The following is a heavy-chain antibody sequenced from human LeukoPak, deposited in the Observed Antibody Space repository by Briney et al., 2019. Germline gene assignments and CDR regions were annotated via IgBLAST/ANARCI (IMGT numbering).Heavy chain of an antibody. CDR2: IYPGDSDT. Sequence: GESLKISCKGSGYSFTSYWIGWVRQMPGKGLERMGIIYPGDSDTRYSPSFQGQVTISADKSISTAYLQWSSLKASDTAMYYCARHAYGTVYYYYCYYMDVWGKGTTVTVSS. CDR1: GYSFTSYW. V-gene: IGHV5-51*01. J-gene: IGHJ6*03. D-gene: IGHD3-16*01. CDR3: ARHAYGTVYYYYCYYMDV.